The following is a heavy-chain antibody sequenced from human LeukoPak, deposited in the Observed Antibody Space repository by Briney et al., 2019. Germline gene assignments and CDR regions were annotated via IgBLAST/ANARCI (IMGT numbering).Heavy chain of an antibody. CDR3: ARTYSSSSHFDY. Sequence: SETLSLTCTVSGGSISSYYWSWIRQPPGKGLEWIGHIHTSGSTNYNPSLKSRVTISVDTSKNQFSLKVSSVTAADTAVYYCARTYSSSSHFDYWGQGTLVTVSS. J-gene: IGHJ4*02. D-gene: IGHD6-6*01. CDR2: IHTSGST. V-gene: IGHV4-4*09. CDR1: GGSISSYY.